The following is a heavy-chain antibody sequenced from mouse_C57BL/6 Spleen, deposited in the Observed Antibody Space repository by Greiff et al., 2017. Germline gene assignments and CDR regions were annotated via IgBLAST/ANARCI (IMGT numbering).Heavy chain of an antibody. CDR2: IYPGDGDT. CDR3: ARKGGIATVSYFDY. V-gene: IGHV1-80*01. CDR1: GYAFSSYW. Sequence: VKLMESGAELVKPGASVKISCKASGYAFSSYWMTWVQQRPGKGLEWIGHIYPGDGDTNYNGKFKGKATMTADKSSSTAYMQLSSLTSEDSAVYYCARKGGIATVSYFDYWGQGTTLTVSS. D-gene: IGHD1-1*01. J-gene: IGHJ2*01.